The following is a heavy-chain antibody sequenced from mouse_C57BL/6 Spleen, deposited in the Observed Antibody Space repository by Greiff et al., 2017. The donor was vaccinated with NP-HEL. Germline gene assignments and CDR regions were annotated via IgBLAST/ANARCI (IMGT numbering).Heavy chain of an antibody. CDR3: APGSTQWYFDY. D-gene: IGHD1-1*01. Sequence: EVKVVGSGGGLVKPGGSLKLSCAASGFTFSDYGMHWVRQAPEKGLEWVAYISSGSSTIYYADTVKGRFTISRDNAKNTLFLQMTSLRSEDTAMYYCAPGSTQWYFDYWGQGTTLTVSS. J-gene: IGHJ2*01. CDR1: GFTFSDYG. V-gene: IGHV5-17*01. CDR2: ISSGSSTI.